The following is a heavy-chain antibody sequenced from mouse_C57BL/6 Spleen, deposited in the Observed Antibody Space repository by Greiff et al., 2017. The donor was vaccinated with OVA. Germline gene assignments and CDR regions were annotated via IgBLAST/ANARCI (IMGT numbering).Heavy chain of an antibody. CDR1: GFTFSDYG. CDR3: ARDYYGSSSRYCDY. Sequence: EVHLVESGGGLVKPGGSLKLSCAASGFTFSDYGMHWVRQAPEKGLEWVAYISSGSSTIYYADTVKGRFTISRDNAKNTLFLQMTSLRSEDTAMYYCARDYYGSSSRYCDYWGQGTTLTVSS. D-gene: IGHD1-1*01. J-gene: IGHJ2*01. V-gene: IGHV5-17*01. CDR2: ISSGSSTI.